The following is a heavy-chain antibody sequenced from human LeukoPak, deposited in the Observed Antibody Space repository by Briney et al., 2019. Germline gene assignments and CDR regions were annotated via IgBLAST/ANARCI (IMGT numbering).Heavy chain of an antibody. Sequence: PSETLSLTCTVSGGSISSYYWSWIRQPPGKGLEWIGYIYYSGSTNYNPSLKSRVTISVDTSKNQFSLKLSSVTAADTAVYYCARARIAVAYYFDYWGQGTLVTVSS. V-gene: IGHV4-59*01. CDR2: IYYSGST. CDR1: GGSISSYY. D-gene: IGHD6-19*01. CDR3: ARARIAVAYYFDY. J-gene: IGHJ4*02.